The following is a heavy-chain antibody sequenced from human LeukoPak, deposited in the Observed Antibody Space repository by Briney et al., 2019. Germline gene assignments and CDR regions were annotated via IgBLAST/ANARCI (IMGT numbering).Heavy chain of an antibody. CDR3: ARVLGTTGWIYYYYMDV. V-gene: IGHV3-48*01. CDR1: GFTFSSYS. J-gene: IGHJ6*03. D-gene: IGHD4-17*01. Sequence: GGSLRLSCAASGFTFSSYSMNWVRQAPGKGLEWVSYISSSSSTIYYADSVKGRFTISRDNAKNSLYLQMNSLRAEDTGVYYCARVLGTTGWIYYYYMDVWGKGTTVTVSS. CDR2: ISSSSSTI.